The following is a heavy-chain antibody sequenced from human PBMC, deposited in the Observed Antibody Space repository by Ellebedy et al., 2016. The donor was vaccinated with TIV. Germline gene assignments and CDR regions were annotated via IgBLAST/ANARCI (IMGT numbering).Heavy chain of an antibody. Sequence: PGGSLRLSCAASGFTFRGFWMHRVRQAPGKGLVWVSRINSGGSSTTYADSVKGRFTISRDNAKSTLFLQMNSLRAEDTDVYYCARGGAYYDSRNAFDIWGQGTMVTVSS. CDR1: GFTFRGFW. V-gene: IGHV3-74*01. D-gene: IGHD3-22*01. J-gene: IGHJ3*02. CDR3: ARGGAYYDSRNAFDI. CDR2: INSGGSST.